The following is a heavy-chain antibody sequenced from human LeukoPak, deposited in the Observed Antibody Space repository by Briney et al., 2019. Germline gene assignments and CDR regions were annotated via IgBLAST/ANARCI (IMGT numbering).Heavy chain of an antibody. Sequence: KPSETLSLTCAVYGGPFSGYYWSWIRQPPGKGLEWIGEINHSGSTNYNPSLKSRVTISVDTSKNQFSLKLSSVTAADTAVYYCARDDYCSGGSCYPYIWGQGTMVTVSS. CDR2: INHSGST. J-gene: IGHJ3*02. D-gene: IGHD2-15*01. CDR3: ARDDYCSGGSCYPYI. CDR1: GGPFSGYY. V-gene: IGHV4-34*01.